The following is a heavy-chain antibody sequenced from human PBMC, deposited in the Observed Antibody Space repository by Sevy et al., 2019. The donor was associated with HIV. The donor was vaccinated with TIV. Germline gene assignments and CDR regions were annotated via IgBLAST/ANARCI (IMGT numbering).Heavy chain of an antibody. CDR3: ARGVRPRINMLRGVRFDP. CDR2: INHSGST. V-gene: IGHV4-34*01. CDR1: GGSFSGYY. J-gene: IGHJ5*01. Sequence: SEILSLTCAVYGGSFSGYYWSWIRQPPGKGLEWIGEINHSGSTNYNSSLKSRVTISVDTSKNQFSVKLTSVTAADTAVYYCARGVRPRINMLRGVRFDPWGQGTPVTVSS. D-gene: IGHD3-10*01.